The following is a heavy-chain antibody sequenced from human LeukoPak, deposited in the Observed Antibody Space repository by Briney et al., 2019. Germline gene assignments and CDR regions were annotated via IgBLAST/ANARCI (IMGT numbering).Heavy chain of an antibody. CDR3: ARHYYDRSGSYSFDY. V-gene: IGHV4-59*08. CDR1: GGSITSYY. D-gene: IGHD3-22*01. Sequence: SETLSLTFTVSGGSITSYYWSWIRQPPWKGLAWMGYIYYSGSTNYNPSLKSRVTISVDTSRNQFSLKLNSVTAADTAVYFCARHYYDRSGSYSFDYWGQGALVTVSS. J-gene: IGHJ4*02. CDR2: IYYSGST.